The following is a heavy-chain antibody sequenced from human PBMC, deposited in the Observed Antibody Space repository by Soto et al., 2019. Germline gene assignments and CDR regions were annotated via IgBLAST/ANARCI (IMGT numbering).Heavy chain of an antibody. CDR3: ARGVVGAKNWFDP. D-gene: IGHD1-26*01. Sequence: KPSETLSLTCAVSGGSISSGGYSWSWIRQPPGKGLEWIGYIYHSGSTYYNPSLKSRVTISVDRSKSQFSLKLSSVTAADTAVYYCARGVVGAKNWFDPWGQGTLVTVSS. J-gene: IGHJ5*02. V-gene: IGHV4-30-2*01. CDR2: IYHSGST. CDR1: GGSISSGGYS.